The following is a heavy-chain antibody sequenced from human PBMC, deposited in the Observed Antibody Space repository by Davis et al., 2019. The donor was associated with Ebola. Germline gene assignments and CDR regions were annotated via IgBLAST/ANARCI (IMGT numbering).Heavy chain of an antibody. CDR2: ISGSGGST. CDR3: AKDIERGYCSSTSCYAHDY. CDR1: GFTFSSYA. Sequence: GESLKISCAASGFTFSSYAMSWVRQAPGKGLEWVSAISGSGGSTYYADSVKGRFTISRDNSKNTLYLQMNSLRAEDTAVYYCAKDIERGYCSSTSCYAHDYWGQGTLVTVSS. D-gene: IGHD2-2*01. V-gene: IGHV3-23*01. J-gene: IGHJ4*02.